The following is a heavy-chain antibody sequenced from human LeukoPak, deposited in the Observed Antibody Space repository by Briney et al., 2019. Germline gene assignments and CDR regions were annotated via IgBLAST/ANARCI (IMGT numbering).Heavy chain of an antibody. CDR3: ARNFGGGDSSGPYS. D-gene: IGHD3-22*01. V-gene: IGHV3-21*04. CDR1: GFTFSSYS. J-gene: IGHJ4*02. Sequence: KTGGSLRLSCAASGFTFSSYSMNWVRQAPGKGLEWVSSISSSGSYIYYADSVKGRFTISRDNAKNSLYLQMNSLRAEDTALYYCARNFGGGDSSGPYSWGQGTLVTVSS. CDR2: ISSSGSYI.